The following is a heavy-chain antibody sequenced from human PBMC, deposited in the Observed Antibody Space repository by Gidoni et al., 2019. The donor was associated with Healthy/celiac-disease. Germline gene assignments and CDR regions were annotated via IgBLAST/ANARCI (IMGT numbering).Heavy chain of an antibody. V-gene: IGHV1-46*03. D-gene: IGHD3-10*01. Sequence: QVQLVQSGAEVKKPGASVTVSCKASGYTFTSYYMHWVRQAPGQGLEWMGIINPSGGSTSYAQKFQGRVTMTRDTSTSTVYMELSSLRSEDTAVYYCARSGSVRGVIMTGFDYWGQGTLVTVSS. J-gene: IGHJ4*02. CDR3: ARSGSVRGVIMTGFDY. CDR2: INPSGGST. CDR1: GYTFTSYY.